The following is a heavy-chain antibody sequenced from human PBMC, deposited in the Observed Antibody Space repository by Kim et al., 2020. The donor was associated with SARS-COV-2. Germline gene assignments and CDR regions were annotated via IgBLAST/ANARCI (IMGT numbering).Heavy chain of an antibody. V-gene: IGHV3-30*18. D-gene: IGHD3-22*01. CDR2: ISYDGSNK. CDR1: GFTFSRYG. Sequence: GSLRLSCAASGFTFSRYGMHWVRQAPGKGLEWVAVISYDGSNKYYADSVKGRFTISRDISKNTLYLQMNSLRAEDTAVYYCAEANADYYDSSGYNWGQGTLVTVSS. CDR3: AEANADYYDSSGYN. J-gene: IGHJ4*02.